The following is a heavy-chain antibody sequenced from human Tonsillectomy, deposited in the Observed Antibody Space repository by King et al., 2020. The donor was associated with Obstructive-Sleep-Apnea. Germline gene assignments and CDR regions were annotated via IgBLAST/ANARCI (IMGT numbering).Heavy chain of an antibody. Sequence: QLVQSGAEVKKPGESLRISCKVSGYSFTDYWISWVRQMPGKGLEWMGRIDPSDSYTNYSPSFQGHVTISADKSISTAYLESSSLKASDTAMYYWARPRFGDLYYAMDAWGQGTTVTVSS. CDR2: IDPSDSYT. D-gene: IGHD4-17*01. CDR1: GYSFTDYW. J-gene: IGHJ6*02. V-gene: IGHV5-10-1*03. CDR3: ARPRFGDLYYAMDA.